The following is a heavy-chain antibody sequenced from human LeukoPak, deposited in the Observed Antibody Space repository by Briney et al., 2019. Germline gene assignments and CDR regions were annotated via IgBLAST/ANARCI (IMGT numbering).Heavy chain of an antibody. D-gene: IGHD6-6*01. CDR2: ISYDGSNK. V-gene: IGHV3-30*01. J-gene: IGHJ4*02. CDR3: ARSGQLVFDY. Sequence: PGKSLRLSCAASGFTFSSYAMHWVRQAPGKGLEGVAVISYDGSNKYYADSVNGRFTISRDNSKNTLYLKMNSLRAKDTAVCYCARSGQLVFDYWGQGTLVTVSS. CDR1: GFTFSSYA.